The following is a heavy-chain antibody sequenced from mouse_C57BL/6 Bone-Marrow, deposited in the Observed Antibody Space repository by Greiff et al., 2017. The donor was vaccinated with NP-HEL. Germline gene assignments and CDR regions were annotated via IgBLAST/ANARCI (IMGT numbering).Heavy chain of an antibody. CDR2: ISDGGSYT. CDR3: ARDEGLYYYAMDY. J-gene: IGHJ4*01. V-gene: IGHV5-4*01. CDR1: GFTFSSYA. Sequence: EVKLQESGGGLVKPGGSLKLSCAASGFTFSSYAMSWVRQTPEKRLEWVATISDGGSYTYYPDNVKGRFTISRDNAKNNLYLQMSHLKSEDTAMYYCARDEGLYYYAMDYWGQGTSVTVSS.